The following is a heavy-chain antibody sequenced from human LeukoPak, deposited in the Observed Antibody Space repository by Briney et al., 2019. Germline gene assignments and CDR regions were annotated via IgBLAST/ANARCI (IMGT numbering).Heavy chain of an antibody. V-gene: IGHV1-24*01. Sequence: ASVKVSCKVSGYTLTELSMHWVRQAPGKGLEWMGGFDPEDGETIYAQKFQGRVTMTEDTSTDTAYMELSSLRSEDTAVYYCATPLHRRSSGYYYEYYFDCWGQGTLVTVSS. J-gene: IGHJ4*02. CDR2: FDPEDGET. CDR1: GYTLTELS. D-gene: IGHD3-22*01. CDR3: ATPLHRRSSGYYYEYYFDC.